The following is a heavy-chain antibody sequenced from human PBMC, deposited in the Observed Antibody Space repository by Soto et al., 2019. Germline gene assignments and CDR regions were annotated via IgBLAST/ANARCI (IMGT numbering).Heavy chain of an antibody. V-gene: IGHV3-15*07. CDR1: GFTFSNAW. CDR2: VKSKTDGGTT. CDR3: TTDSYITSIIVRFDY. Sequence: GGSLRLSCAASGFTFSNAWINWVRQTPGKGLKWVGRVKSKTDGGTTDFAAPVKGRFAISRDDSKNMVYLEMNSLKTEDTAIYYCTTDSYITSIIVRFDYWGHGTLVTVSS. J-gene: IGHJ4*01. D-gene: IGHD3-22*01.